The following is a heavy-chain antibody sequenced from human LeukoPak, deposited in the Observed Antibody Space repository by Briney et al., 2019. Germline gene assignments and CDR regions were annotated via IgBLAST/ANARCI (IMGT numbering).Heavy chain of an antibody. V-gene: IGHV3-33*06. CDR2: IWYDGSNK. CDR1: GFTFSSYG. Sequence: PGGSLRLSCAASGFTFSSYGMHWVRQAPGKGLEWVAVIWYDGSNKYYADSVKGRFTISRDNSKNTLYLQMNSLRAEDTAVYYCAKPGGAYSSGWYPLDYWGQGTLVTVSS. D-gene: IGHD6-19*01. CDR3: AKPGGAYSSGWYPLDY. J-gene: IGHJ4*02.